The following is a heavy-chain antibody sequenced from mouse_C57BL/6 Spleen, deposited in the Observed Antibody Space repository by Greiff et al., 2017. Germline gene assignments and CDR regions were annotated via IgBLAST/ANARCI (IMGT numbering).Heavy chain of an antibody. CDR2: ISSGSSTI. Sequence: EVKLMESGGGLVKPGGSLKLSCAASGFTFSDYGMHWVRQAPEKGLEWVAYISSGSSTIYYADTVKGRFTISRDNAKNTLFHQMTSLRSEDTAMYYCARESYWYFDVWCTGTTVTVSS. J-gene: IGHJ1*03. CDR1: GFTFSDYG. V-gene: IGHV5-17*01. CDR3: ARESYWYFDV.